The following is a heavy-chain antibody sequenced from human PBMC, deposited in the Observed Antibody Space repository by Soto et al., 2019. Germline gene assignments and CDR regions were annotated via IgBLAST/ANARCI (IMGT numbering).Heavy chain of an antibody. CDR1: GDSFNNSA. Sequence: VQLEQSETEVRKPGSSVKPSCKTSGDSFNNSAISWVRQAPGQGLEWMGGIIPILNLVSYAEKFQGRVTISSTDSTCTALMEVTRLRSEDTATYYGATGTESDPWG. CDR2: IIPILNLV. D-gene: IGHD1-26*01. J-gene: IGHJ5*02. CDR3: ATGTESDP. V-gene: IGHV1-69*01.